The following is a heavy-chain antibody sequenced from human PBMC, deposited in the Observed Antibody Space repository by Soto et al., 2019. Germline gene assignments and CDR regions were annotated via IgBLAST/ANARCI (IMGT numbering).Heavy chain of an antibody. V-gene: IGHV3-15*07. J-gene: IGHJ6*02. CDR3: TTVSAAAGTGPTYYYYYGMDV. D-gene: IGHD6-13*01. Sequence: GSLRLSCAASGFTFSNAWMNWVRQAPGKGLEWVGRIKSKTDGGTTDYAAPVKGRFTISRDDSKNTLYLQMNSLKTEDTAVYYCTTVSAAAGTGPTYYYYYGMDVWGQGTTVTVSS. CDR1: GFTFSNAW. CDR2: IKSKTDGGTT.